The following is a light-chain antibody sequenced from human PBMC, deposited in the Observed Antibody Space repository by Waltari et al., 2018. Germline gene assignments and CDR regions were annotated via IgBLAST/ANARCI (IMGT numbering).Light chain of an antibody. CDR2: DAS. CDR3: QRCGARGV. CDR1: TGTVTSGHF. J-gene: IGLJ1*01. Sequence: QAVVTQEPSLTVSPGGTVTLTCGSSTGTVTSGHFPYCFQQKPGQAPRTVISDASVKHSWTPARLSGSLLGGKAALTLSGAQPEDEAEFFCQRCGARGVFGTGAYVSV. V-gene: IGLV7-46*01.